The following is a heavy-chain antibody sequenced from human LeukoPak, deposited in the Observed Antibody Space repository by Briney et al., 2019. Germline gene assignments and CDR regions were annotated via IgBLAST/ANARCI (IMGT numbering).Heavy chain of an antibody. J-gene: IGHJ6*02. CDR1: GGTFSIYA. V-gene: IGHV1-69*13. Sequence: ASVKVSFKASGGTFSIYAISWVRQAPGQGLEWMGGIIPIFGTANYAQKFQGRVTITADESTSTAYMELSSLRSEDTAVYYCAREVVVVPAATYYYYYGMDVWGQGTTVTVSS. CDR3: AREVVVVPAATYYYYYGMDV. D-gene: IGHD2-2*01. CDR2: IIPIFGTA.